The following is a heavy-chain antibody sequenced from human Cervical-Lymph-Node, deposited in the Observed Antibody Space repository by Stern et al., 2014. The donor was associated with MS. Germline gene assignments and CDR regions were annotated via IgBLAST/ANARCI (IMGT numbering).Heavy chain of an antibody. V-gene: IGHV1-46*01. CDR1: GYTFTSYY. CDR3: ARALSSSSWSPDSRHWYYGMDV. D-gene: IGHD6-13*01. Sequence: QVQLVESGTEVKKPGASVKVSCKASGYTFTSYYLHWVRQAPGQGLEWMGIINPSGGRTSNAQKFQGRVIMTRDTSTSTVYMQLTSLTSEDTAVYYCARALSSSSWSPDSRHWYYGMDVWGQGTTVTVSS. J-gene: IGHJ6*02. CDR2: INPSGGRT.